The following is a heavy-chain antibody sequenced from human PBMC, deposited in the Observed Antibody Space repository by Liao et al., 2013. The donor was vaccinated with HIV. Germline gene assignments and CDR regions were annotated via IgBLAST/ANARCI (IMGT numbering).Heavy chain of an antibody. Sequence: QVQLQESGPGLVKPSETLSLTCNISGASTSGYYWTWVRQPPGKGPEWIGYISHRGNTNYTPSLKSRVIISLDTSKVLFSLRLTSVTAADTAVYYCARVLKAKSAWGFSKAGPDGFDVWGQGILVTVSS. CDR2: ISHRGNT. V-gene: IGHV4-59*01. D-gene: IGHD3-3*01. CDR1: GASTSGYY. CDR3: ARVLKAKSAWGFSKAGPDGFDV. J-gene: IGHJ3*01.